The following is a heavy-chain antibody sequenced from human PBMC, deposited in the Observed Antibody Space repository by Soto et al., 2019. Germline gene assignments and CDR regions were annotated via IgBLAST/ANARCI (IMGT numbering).Heavy chain of an antibody. CDR2: INSDGSST. CDR3: ASGYQYDSSGYYYGY. J-gene: IGHJ4*02. D-gene: IGHD3-22*01. Sequence: EVQLVESGGGLVQPGGSLRLSCAASGFSFSNYWMHWVRQAPGKELVWVSRINSDGSSTSYADSVKGRFTISRDNAKNTLSLQMNSLRAEDTAVYYCASGYQYDSSGYYYGYWGQGTLVTVSS. CDR1: GFSFSNYW. V-gene: IGHV3-74*01.